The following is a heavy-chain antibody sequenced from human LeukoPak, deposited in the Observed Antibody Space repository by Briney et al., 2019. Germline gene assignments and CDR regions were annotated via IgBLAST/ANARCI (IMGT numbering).Heavy chain of an antibody. V-gene: IGHV4-59*01. D-gene: IGHD3-22*01. CDR3: ARDRQYYFDSSASFDS. CDR2: IYNIGST. CDR1: GGSISSYY. J-gene: IGHJ4*02. Sequence: SETLSLTCTVSGGSISSYYWTWIRQPPGKGLEWIGFIYNIGSTSYNPSLKSRVTMSADTSKNQFSLKLSSVTAADTAVYFCARDRQYYFDSSASFDSWGQGTLVTVSS.